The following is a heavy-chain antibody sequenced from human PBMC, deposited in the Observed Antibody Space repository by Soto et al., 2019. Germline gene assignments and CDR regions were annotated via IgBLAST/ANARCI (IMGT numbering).Heavy chain of an antibody. CDR1: GASIDRKCYY. D-gene: IGHD3-9*01. CDR3: ARLDLAYYGLDV. Sequence: QLQLQESGPGLVMPSATLSLTCSVYGASIDRKCYYWTWVRQPPGKGLEWIGNIFYAGDTYYSPSLKSRLTISVDLSQNQFSLRLSSVTAADTALYYCARLDLAYYGLDVWGQGATILVSS. J-gene: IGHJ6*02. V-gene: IGHV4-39*01. CDR2: IFYAGDT.